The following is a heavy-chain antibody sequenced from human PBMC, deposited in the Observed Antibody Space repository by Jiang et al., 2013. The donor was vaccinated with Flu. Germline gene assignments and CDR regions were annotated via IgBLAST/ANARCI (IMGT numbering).Heavy chain of an antibody. CDR1: GASISGNY. J-gene: IGHJ6*02. D-gene: IGHD1-26*01. CDR2: IHFSGSI. V-gene: IGHV4-59*08. Sequence: LLKPSETLSLNCSVSGASISGNYWNWIRQPPGKGLEWIGYIHFSGSIKYNPSLESRVTISQDTSKNQFSLKLSSVTAADTATYYCARLGFSRRGGMDVWGQGDHGHRLL. CDR3: ARLGFSRRGGMDV.